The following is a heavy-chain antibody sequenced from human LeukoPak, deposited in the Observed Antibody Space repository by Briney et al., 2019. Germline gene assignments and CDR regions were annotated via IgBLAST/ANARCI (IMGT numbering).Heavy chain of an antibody. D-gene: IGHD2-2*01. CDR2: ISGSGGST. CDR3: AKEEDIVVVPAANDY. V-gene: IGHV3-23*01. J-gene: IGHJ4*02. Sequence: GGSLRLSCGASGFTFDDYAMHWVRQAPGKGLEWVSAISGSGGSTYYADSVKGRFTISRDNSKNTLYLQMNSLRAEDTAVYYCAKEEDIVVVPAANDYWGQGTLVTVSS. CDR1: GFTFDDYA.